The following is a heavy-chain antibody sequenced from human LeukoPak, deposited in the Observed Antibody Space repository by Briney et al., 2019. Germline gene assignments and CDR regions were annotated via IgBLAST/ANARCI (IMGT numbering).Heavy chain of an antibody. CDR2: ISSSSSYI. D-gene: IGHD6-13*01. V-gene: IGHV3-21*01. CDR1: GFTFSSYS. Sequence: GGSLRLSCAASGFTFSSYSMNWVRQAPGKGLEWVSSISSSSSYIYYADSVKGRFTISRDNAKNSLYLQMNSLRAEDTAVYYCARDGPQLVIPGFDPWGQGTLVTVSS. J-gene: IGHJ5*02. CDR3: ARDGPQLVIPGFDP.